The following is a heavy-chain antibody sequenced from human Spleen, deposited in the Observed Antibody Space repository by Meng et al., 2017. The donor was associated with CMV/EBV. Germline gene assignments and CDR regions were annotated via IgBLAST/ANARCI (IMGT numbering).Heavy chain of an antibody. J-gene: IGHJ4*01. CDR3: ASREGGY. CDR1: GFTFSNYN. D-gene: IGHD3-16*01. Sequence: GGSLRLSCAASGFTFSNYNINWVRQAPGKGLEWVSSISSSSSYIHYADSVRGRFTISRDNAKNSLYLQMDSLRVEDTAFYYCASREGGYWGQGTLVTVSS. CDR2: ISSSSSYI. V-gene: IGHV3-21*06.